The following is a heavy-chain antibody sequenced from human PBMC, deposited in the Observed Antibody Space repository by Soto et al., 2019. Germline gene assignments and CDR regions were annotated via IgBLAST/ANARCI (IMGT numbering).Heavy chain of an antibody. V-gene: IGHV4-39*01. J-gene: IGHJ6*03. CDR3: ARHTLYYYYYMDV. CDR1: GGSISSSSYY. Sequence: PSETLSLTCTVSGGSISSSSYYWGWVRQPPGKGLEWIGSIYYSGSTYYNPSLKSRVTISVDTSKNQFSLKLSSVTAADTAVYYCARHTLYYYYYMDVWGKGTTVTVSS. CDR2: IYYSGST.